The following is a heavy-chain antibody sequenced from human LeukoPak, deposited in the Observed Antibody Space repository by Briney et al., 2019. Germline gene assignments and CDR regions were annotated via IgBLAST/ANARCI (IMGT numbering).Heavy chain of an antibody. J-gene: IGHJ6*03. V-gene: IGHV3-23*01. D-gene: IGHD6-6*01. Sequence: GGSLRLSCAASGFTFSSYAMSWVRQAPGKGLEWVSAISGSGGSTYYADSVKGRFTISRDNANNTLYLLMNSLRAEDTAVYYCAKPLGQWYSSSSLINYYYYYMDVWGKGTTVTVSS. CDR2: ISGSGGST. CDR1: GFTFSSYA. CDR3: AKPLGQWYSSSSLINYYYYYMDV.